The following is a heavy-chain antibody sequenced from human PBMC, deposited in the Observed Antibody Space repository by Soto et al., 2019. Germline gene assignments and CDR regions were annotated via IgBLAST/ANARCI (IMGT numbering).Heavy chain of an antibody. CDR3: ARVPLYYVETEFDYYHGMDV. V-gene: IGHV1-69*12. CDR1: GGTFSSYA. J-gene: IGHJ6*02. D-gene: IGHD3-16*01. Sequence: QVQLVQSGAEVKKPGSSVKVSCKASGGTFSSYAISWVRQAPGQGLEWMGGIIPIFGTANYAQKFQGRVTITADESTSPSYMGLSSLRSEATAVYHCARVPLYYVETEFDYYHGMDVWGQGTTVTVSS. CDR2: IIPIFGTA.